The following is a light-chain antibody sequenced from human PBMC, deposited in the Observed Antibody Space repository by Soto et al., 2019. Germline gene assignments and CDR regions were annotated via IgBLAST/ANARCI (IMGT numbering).Light chain of an antibody. CDR1: QSISSY. V-gene: IGKV1-39*01. J-gene: IGKJ1*01. Sequence: DIQMTQSPSSLSASVGDRVTITCRVSQSISSYLNWYQQKPGKAPKLLIYAASSLQSGVPSRFSGSGSGTDFTLTISSLQPEDFATYYCQQSYSTPRRTFGQGTKVEIK. CDR3: QQSYSTPRRT. CDR2: AAS.